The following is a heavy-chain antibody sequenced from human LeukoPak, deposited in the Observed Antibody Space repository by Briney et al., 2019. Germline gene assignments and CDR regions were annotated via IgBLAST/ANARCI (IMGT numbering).Heavy chain of an antibody. D-gene: IGHD1-26*01. CDR2: ISYDGSNK. V-gene: IGHV3-30*18. J-gene: IGHJ4*02. CDR1: GFTFSSYG. Sequence: GGSLRLSCAASGFTFSSYGMHWVRQAPGKGLEWVAVISYDGSNKYYADSVKGRFTISRDNSKNTLYLQMNSLRAEDTAVYYCAKDSGSGSYSDHWGQGTLVTVSS. CDR3: AKDSGSGSYSDH.